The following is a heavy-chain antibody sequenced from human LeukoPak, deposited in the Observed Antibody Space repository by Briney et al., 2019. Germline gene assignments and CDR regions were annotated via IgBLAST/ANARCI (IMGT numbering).Heavy chain of an antibody. V-gene: IGHV4-39*07. CDR2: IYYSGST. Sequence: SETLSLTCTVSGGSISSSSYYWGWIRQPPGKGLEWSGSIYYSGSTYYNPSLKSRVTISVGTSKNQFSLKLSSVTAADTAVYYCARDLPIVVVPAAIREWGEPRRNNWFDPWGQGTLVTVSS. D-gene: IGHD2-2*01. J-gene: IGHJ5*02. CDR1: GGSISSSSYY. CDR3: ARDLPIVVVPAAIREWGEPRRNNWFDP.